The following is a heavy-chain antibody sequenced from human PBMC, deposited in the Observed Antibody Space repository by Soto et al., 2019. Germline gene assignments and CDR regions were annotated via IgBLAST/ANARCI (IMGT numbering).Heavy chain of an antibody. J-gene: IGHJ4*02. Sequence: SETLSLTCAVSGGSISSGNWWSWVRQPPGKGLEWIGEIYHSGSTNYNPSLKSRVTISVDKSKNQFSLKLSSVTAADTAVYYCARVALPTSYYDFWSGYDYWGQGTLVTVSS. V-gene: IGHV4-4*02. CDR3: ARVALPTSYYDFWSGYDY. CDR2: IYHSGST. CDR1: GGSISSGNW. D-gene: IGHD3-3*01.